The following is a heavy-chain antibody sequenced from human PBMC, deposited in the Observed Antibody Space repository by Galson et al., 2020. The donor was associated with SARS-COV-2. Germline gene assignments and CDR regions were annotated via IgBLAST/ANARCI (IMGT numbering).Heavy chain of an antibody. D-gene: IGHD2-2*01. V-gene: IGHV3-33*01. CDR3: ARERFAGYELLDY. CDR1: GLTFSSYG. J-gene: IGHJ4*02. Sequence: GGSLRLSCAASGLTFSSYGMHWVRQAPGKGLEWVAAIWYDGSNKYYADSVKGRFTISRDNSKNTLYLQMTSLRAEDTAVYYCARERFAGYELLDYWGQGTLVTVSS. CDR2: IWYDGSNK.